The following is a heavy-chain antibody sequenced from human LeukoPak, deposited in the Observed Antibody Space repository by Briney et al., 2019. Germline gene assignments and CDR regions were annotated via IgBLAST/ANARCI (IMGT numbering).Heavy chain of an antibody. CDR3: ARDAPAPQQLVLYYYYYMDV. Sequence: SETLSLTCTVSGGSISGYYWRWIRQPAGKGLEWIGRIYTSGSNNYNPSLKSRVTMSVDTSKNQFSLKLSSVTAADTAVYYCARDAPAPQQLVLYYYYYMDVWGKGTTVTVSS. CDR2: IYTSGSN. V-gene: IGHV4-4*07. D-gene: IGHD6-13*01. CDR1: GGSISGYY. J-gene: IGHJ6*03.